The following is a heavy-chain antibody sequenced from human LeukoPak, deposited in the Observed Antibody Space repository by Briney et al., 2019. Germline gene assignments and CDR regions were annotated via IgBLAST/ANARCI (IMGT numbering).Heavy chain of an antibody. D-gene: IGHD3-22*01. CDR3: ARDPRLFASSGYIDY. J-gene: IGHJ4*02. CDR2: IIPIFGTA. Sequence: SVKVSCKASGGTFSSYAISWVRQAPGQGLEWMGGIIPIFGTANYAQKFQGRVTITADESTSTAYMELSSLRSEDTAVYYCARDPRLFASSGYIDYWGQGTLVTVSS. V-gene: IGHV1-69*01. CDR1: GGTFSSYA.